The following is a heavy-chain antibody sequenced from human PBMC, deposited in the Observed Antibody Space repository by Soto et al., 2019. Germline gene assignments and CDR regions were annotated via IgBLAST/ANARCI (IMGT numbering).Heavy chain of an antibody. Sequence: GGSLSLSCAASGFTFSSYAMHWVRQAPGKWLEWVAVISYDGSNKYYADSVKGRFTISRDNSKNTLYLQMNSLRAEDTAVYYCARDDNYDILTGYFTPLRVWGQGXLVTVYS. D-gene: IGHD3-9*01. CDR1: GFTFSSYA. V-gene: IGHV3-30-3*01. CDR2: ISYDGSNK. J-gene: IGHJ4*02. CDR3: ARDDNYDILTGYFTPLRV.